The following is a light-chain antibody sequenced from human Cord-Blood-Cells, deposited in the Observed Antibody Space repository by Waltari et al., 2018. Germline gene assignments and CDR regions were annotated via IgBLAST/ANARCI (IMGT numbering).Light chain of an antibody. Sequence: QSALTQPPSASGSPGQSVTISCTGTSSYVGGYNYVSWYQQHPGKAPKLMIYAVSNRPSGVPDLFSGSKSGNTASLTVSGLQAEDEADYYCSSYAGSNNPYVFGTGTKVTVL. V-gene: IGLV2-8*01. CDR2: AVS. J-gene: IGLJ1*01. CDR1: SSYVGGYNY. CDR3: SSYAGSNNPYV.